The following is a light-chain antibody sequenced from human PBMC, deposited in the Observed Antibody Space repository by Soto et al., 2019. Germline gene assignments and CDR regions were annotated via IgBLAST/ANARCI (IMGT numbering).Light chain of an antibody. CDR2: VDSDGSH. CDR3: QTWGTDVHVV. Sequence: QLVLTQPPSASASLGASVKLTGPLRSGHSSYGIAWHQQQPEKGPRYLMKVDSDGSHSKGDGIPDRFSGSSSGSERYLTISSLQSEDEADYYCQTWGTDVHVVFGGETQLTVL. CDR1: SGHSSYG. J-gene: IGLJ2*01. V-gene: IGLV4-69*02.